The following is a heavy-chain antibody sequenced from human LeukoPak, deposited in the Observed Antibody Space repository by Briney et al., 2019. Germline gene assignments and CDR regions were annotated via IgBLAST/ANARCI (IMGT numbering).Heavy chain of an antibody. D-gene: IGHD6-19*01. J-gene: IGHJ4*02. CDR1: GFTFSSYW. CDR3: AKDSDSGAYDY. CDR2: IKYDGGEK. V-gene: IGHV3-7*01. Sequence: GGSLRLSCAASGFTFSSYWMSWVRQAPGKGLEWVANIKYDGGEKYYVDSVKGRFTISRDNAKNSVYLQMNSLRAEDTAVYYCAKDSDSGAYDYWGQGTLVTVSS.